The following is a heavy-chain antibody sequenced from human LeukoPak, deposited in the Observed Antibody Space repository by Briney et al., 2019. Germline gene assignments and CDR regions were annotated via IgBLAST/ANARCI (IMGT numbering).Heavy chain of an antibody. D-gene: IGHD2-2*01. CDR3: ARVSCSSTSCPRRDALDV. CDR2: INHSGNA. CDR1: GGSFSGYY. V-gene: IGHV4-34*01. Sequence: NTSETLSLTCAVSGGSFSGYYWTWIRQPPGKGLEGIGEINHSGNANYSPSLKSRVTISVDTSKNQFSLNLTSVTTADTAVYYCARVSCSSTSCPRRDALDVWGQGTMVTVSS. J-gene: IGHJ3*01.